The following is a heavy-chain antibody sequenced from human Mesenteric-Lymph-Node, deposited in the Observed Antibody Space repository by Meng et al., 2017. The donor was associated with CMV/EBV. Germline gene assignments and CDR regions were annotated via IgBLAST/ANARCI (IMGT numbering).Heavy chain of an antibody. J-gene: IGHJ4*02. V-gene: IGHV3-49*04. CDR2: IRSKAYGGTT. CDR1: GFTVGNYA. CDR3: SRPTLHIIVVPAARH. Sequence: GESLKISCKTSGFTVGNYALSWVRQAPGKGLEWLGFIRSKAYGGTTEYASSVRGRFTISRDDSESIAYLQMNSLKTEDTAVYYCSRPTLHIIVVPAARHWGQGTLVTVSS. D-gene: IGHD2-2*01.